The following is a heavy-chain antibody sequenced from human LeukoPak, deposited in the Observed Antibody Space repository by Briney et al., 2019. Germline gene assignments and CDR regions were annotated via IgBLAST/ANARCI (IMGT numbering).Heavy chain of an antibody. CDR1: GFTFSTYA. Sequence: PGGSLRLSCAASGFTFSTYAMSWVRQAPGKGLEWVSSISGSGSLTYYAGSVKGRFTISRDNSKSTLYLQMNSLRVEDTAVYYCAKDRPNYYDSSGHYYRRDGDYWGQGTLVTVSS. CDR2: ISGSGSLT. J-gene: IGHJ4*02. D-gene: IGHD3-22*01. CDR3: AKDRPNYYDSSGHYYRRDGDY. V-gene: IGHV3-23*01.